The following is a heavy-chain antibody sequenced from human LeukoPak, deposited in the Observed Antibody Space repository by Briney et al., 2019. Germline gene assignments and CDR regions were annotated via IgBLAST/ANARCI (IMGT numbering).Heavy chain of an antibody. V-gene: IGHV1-69*05. Sequence: SVKVSCKASGGTFSSYAINWVRQTPGQGLEWMGGIIPIFGTANYAQKFQGRVTMTRDTSTSTVYMELSSLRSEDTAVYYCARIRDGYDPGYWGQGTLVTVSS. J-gene: IGHJ4*02. CDR3: ARIRDGYDPGY. CDR1: GGTFSSYA. CDR2: IIPIFGTA. D-gene: IGHD5-24*01.